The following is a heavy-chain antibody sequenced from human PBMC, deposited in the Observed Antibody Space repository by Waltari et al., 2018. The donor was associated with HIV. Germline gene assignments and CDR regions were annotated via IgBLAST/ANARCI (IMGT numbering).Heavy chain of an antibody. CDR3: ARDHRIASPGTGVWEY. V-gene: IGHV1-18*04. Sequence: QVQLVQSGAEVKKPRASVKVSCEASGYTFTSYGSSWVRQAPGQGLEWMGWFSAYNGNTNYAQNFQGRVTMTTDTSTSTASMELRNLRSDDTAVYYCARDHRIASPGTGVWEYWGQGTLVTVSS. CDR1: GYTFTSYG. CDR2: FSAYNGNT. J-gene: IGHJ4*02. D-gene: IGHD6-13*01.